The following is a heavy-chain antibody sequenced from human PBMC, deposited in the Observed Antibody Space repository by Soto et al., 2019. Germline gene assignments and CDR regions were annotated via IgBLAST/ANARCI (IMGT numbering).Heavy chain of an antibody. Sequence: GGSLRLSCAASGFTFSSYGMHWVRQAPGKGLEWVAVIWYDGSNKYYADSVKGRFTISRDNSKNTLYLQMNSLRAEDTAVYYCARDPYYDFWSGYYLSNYYYGMDVWGQGTTVTVS. CDR2: IWYDGSNK. D-gene: IGHD3-3*01. J-gene: IGHJ6*02. CDR3: ARDPYYDFWSGYYLSNYYYGMDV. CDR1: GFTFSSYG. V-gene: IGHV3-33*01.